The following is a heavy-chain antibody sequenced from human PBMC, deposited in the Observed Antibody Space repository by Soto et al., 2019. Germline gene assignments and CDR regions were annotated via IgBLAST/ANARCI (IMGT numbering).Heavy chain of an antibody. D-gene: IGHD2-15*01. J-gene: IGHJ6*02. CDR1: GYTFISHG. CDR3: ARVSSSIVVVPDYGMDV. Sequence: ASVKVSCKASGYTFISHGISWVRQAPGQGLEWMGWISGKNGNTNYAQKLRGRVTLTTDTSTSTAYMELRSLRSDDTAVYYCARVSSSIVVVPDYGMDVWGQGTTVTVSS. CDR2: ISGKNGNT. V-gene: IGHV1-18*04.